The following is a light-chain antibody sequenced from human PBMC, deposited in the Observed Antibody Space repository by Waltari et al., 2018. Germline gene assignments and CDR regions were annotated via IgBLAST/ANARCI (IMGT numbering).Light chain of an antibody. CDR2: AAS. CDR1: QSISSY. Sequence: DIQMAQSPSSLSASVGDRVTITCRASQSISSYLNWYQQKPGKAPKLLIYAASSLQSGVPSRFSGSGSGTEFTLTISSLQPEDFATYYCQQSYSTPQTFGQGTKVEIK. J-gene: IGKJ1*01. V-gene: IGKV1-39*01. CDR3: QQSYSTPQT.